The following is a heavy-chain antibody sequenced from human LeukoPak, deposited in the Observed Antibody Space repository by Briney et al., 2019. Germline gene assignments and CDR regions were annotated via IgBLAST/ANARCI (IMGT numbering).Heavy chain of an antibody. CDR3: ARGPQFYYDSSGPWDY. J-gene: IGHJ4*02. D-gene: IGHD3-22*01. V-gene: IGHV3-7*01. CDR1: GFSFSSYW. CDR2: IKQDGSEK. Sequence: GGSLRLSCAASGFSFSSYWMSWVRQAPGKGLEWVANIKQDGSEKYYVDSVKGRFTISRDNAKNSLYLQMNSLRAEDTAVYYCARGPQFYYDSSGPWDYWGQGTLVTVSS.